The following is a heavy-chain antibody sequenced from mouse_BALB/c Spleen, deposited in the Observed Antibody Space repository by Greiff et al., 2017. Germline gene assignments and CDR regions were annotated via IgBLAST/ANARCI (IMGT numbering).Heavy chain of an antibody. J-gene: IGHJ4*01. CDR1: GFTFSSYT. CDR3: ARHRGYGSSPGAMDY. D-gene: IGHD1-1*01. V-gene: IGHV5-12-2*01. Sequence: EVMLVESGGGLVQPGGSLKLSCAASGFTFSSYTMSWVRQTPEKSLEWVAYISTGGGSTYYPDTVTGRFTISRDNAKNTLYLQMSSLKSEDTAMYYCARHRGYGSSPGAMDYWGQGTSVTVSS. CDR2: ISTGGGST.